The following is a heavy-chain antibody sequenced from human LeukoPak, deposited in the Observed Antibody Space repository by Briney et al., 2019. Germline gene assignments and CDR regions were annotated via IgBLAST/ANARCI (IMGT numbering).Heavy chain of an antibody. CDR1: GFTVNIDHA. J-gene: IGHJ5*02. CDR2: IIPFIGVV. CDR3: SPCGHDYDWFGP. D-gene: IGHD5-12*01. V-gene: IGHV1-69*04. Sequence: SVKVSCRPFGFTVNIDHAFIWARQAPGQGLQWMGRIIPFIGVVNYAKDFQGRVSFSTDKSTMTMYMEINSLRLDDTAMYLCSPCGHDYDWFGPWGQGTQVTVAS.